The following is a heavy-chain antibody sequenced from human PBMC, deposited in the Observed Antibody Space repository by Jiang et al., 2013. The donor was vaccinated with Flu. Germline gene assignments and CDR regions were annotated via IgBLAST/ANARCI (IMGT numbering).Heavy chain of an antibody. Sequence: LSCAASGFTFSSYLMHWVRQGPGRGLVWVSSINDEGSPRTYADSVKGRITISRDNAKNTLYLQIDSLRAEDTAVYYCARGRYYGMDVWGQGTTVTVSS. J-gene: IGHJ6*02. CDR2: INDEGSPR. CDR3: ARGRYYGMDV. CDR1: GFTFSSYL. V-gene: IGHV3-74*01.